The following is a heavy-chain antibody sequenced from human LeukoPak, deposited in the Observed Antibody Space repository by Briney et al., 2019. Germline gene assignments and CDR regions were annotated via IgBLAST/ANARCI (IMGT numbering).Heavy chain of an antibody. J-gene: IGHJ3*02. V-gene: IGHV3-21*01. CDR1: GFTFGSYS. D-gene: IGHD3-10*01. CDR3: ARDSSGTDI. Sequence: GRSLRLSCAASGFTFGSYSMNWVRQAPGKGLGWVSFISSSSSYIYYADSVKGRFTISRDNAKISLHLQMNSLRAEDTAVYYCARDSSGTDIWGQGTMVTVSS. CDR2: ISSSSSYI.